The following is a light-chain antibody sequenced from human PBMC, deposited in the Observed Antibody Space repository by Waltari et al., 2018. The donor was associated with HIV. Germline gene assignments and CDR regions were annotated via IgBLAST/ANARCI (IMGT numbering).Light chain of an antibody. CDR1: NIAGRK. CDR2: DDS. J-gene: IGLJ2*01. V-gene: IGLV3-21*02. Sequence: YVLTQPPSVSVAPGQTARITCGGDNIAGRKVHWYKRRPGQAPALVVFDDSDRPSGIPERFSGSISGNTATLIISRVEDGDEADYYCQVWDESNEQVVFGGGTRLTVL. CDR3: QVWDESNEQVV.